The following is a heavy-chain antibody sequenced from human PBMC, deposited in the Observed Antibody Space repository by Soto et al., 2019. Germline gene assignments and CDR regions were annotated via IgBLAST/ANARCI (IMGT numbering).Heavy chain of an antibody. J-gene: IGHJ6*02. CDR3: AKDHSSSWYHLLPYYYYGMDV. CDR1: GFTFSSYG. Sequence: GSLRLSCAASGFTFSSYGMHWVRQAPGKGLEWVAVISYDGSNKYYADSVKGRFTISRDNSKNTLYLQMNSLRAEDTAVYYCAKDHSSSWYHLLPYYYYGMDVWGQGTTVTVSS. V-gene: IGHV3-30*18. D-gene: IGHD6-13*01. CDR2: ISYDGSNK.